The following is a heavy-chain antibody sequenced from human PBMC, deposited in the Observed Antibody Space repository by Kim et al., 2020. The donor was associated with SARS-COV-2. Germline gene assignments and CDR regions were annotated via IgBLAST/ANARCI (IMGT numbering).Heavy chain of an antibody. CDR1: GFTFSSYE. CDR3: ARLMAGYFDY. CDR2: ISSSGSTI. Sequence: GGSLRLSCAASGFTFSSYEMNWVRQAPGKGLEWVSYISSSGSTIYYADSVKGRFTISRDNAKNSLYLQMNSLRAEDTAVYYCARLMAGYFDYWGQGTLVTVSS. D-gene: IGHD6-19*01. V-gene: IGHV3-48*03. J-gene: IGHJ4*02.